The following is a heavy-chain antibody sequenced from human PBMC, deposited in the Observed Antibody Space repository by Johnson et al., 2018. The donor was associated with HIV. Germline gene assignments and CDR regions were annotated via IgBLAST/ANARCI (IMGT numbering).Heavy chain of an antibody. CDR2: ISYDGSNK. J-gene: IGHJ3*02. Sequence: QVQLVESGGGLVQPGGSLRLSCAASGFTFSSYAMHWFRQAPGKGLEWVAVISYDGSNKYYSDSVKGRFTISRDNSKNTMYLQMISLRPEDTAVYYCARDLDYGGNWLDAFDIWGQGTVVTVSS. D-gene: IGHD4-23*01. CDR3: ARDLDYGGNWLDAFDI. V-gene: IGHV3-30*04. CDR1: GFTFSSYA.